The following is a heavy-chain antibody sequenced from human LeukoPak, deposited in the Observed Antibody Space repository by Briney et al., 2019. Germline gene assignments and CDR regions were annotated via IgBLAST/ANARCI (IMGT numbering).Heavy chain of an antibody. J-gene: IGHJ4*02. CDR1: GGSFSGYY. CDR2: INHSGST. D-gene: IGHD4-17*01. CDR3: ADAPTVTGYFDY. V-gene: IGHV4-34*01. Sequence: SETLSLTCAVYGGSFSGYYWSWIRQPPGKGLEWIGEINHSGSTNYNPSLKSRVTISVDTSKNQFSLELSSVTAADTAVYYCADAPTVTGYFDYWGQGTLVTVSS.